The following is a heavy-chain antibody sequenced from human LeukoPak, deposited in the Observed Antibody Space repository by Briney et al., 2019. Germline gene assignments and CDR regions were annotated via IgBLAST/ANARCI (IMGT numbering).Heavy chain of an antibody. CDR3: AKTPAPNTMIVVVMYFDY. Sequence: GGSLRLSCAASGFTFSSYAMSWVRQAPGKGLEWVSAISGSGGSTYYADSVKGRFTIPRDNSKNTLYLQMNSLRAEDTAVYYCAKTPAPNTMIVVVMYFDYWGQGTLVTVSS. D-gene: IGHD3-22*01. CDR2: ISGSGGST. V-gene: IGHV3-23*01. CDR1: GFTFSSYA. J-gene: IGHJ4*02.